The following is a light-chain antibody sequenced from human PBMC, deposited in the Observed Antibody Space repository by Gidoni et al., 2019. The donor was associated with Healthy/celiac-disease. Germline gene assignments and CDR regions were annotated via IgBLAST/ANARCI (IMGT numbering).Light chain of an antibody. Sequence: DIVLTQSPGTLSLSPGESATLSCRASQSVSSSYVAWYQQTPGQAPRLLIYGAASRATGIPDRFSVSGSGTDFTLTISRLEPEDFAVYYCQQYGSSPLTFGGGTKVEIK. CDR1: QSVSSSY. CDR3: QQYGSSPLT. J-gene: IGKJ4*01. CDR2: GAA. V-gene: IGKV3-20*01.